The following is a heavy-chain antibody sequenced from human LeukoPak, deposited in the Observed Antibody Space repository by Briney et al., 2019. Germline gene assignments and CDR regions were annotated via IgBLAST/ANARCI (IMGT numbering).Heavy chain of an antibody. J-gene: IGHJ6*02. V-gene: IGHV3-11*05. CDR3: ARDHTMFRGIILYYYGMDV. D-gene: IGHD3-10*01. CDR1: GFTFTAYY. CDR2: ISSSSSYT. Sequence: PGGSLRLFCAASGFTFTAYYMSWIRQAPGKGLEWVSYISSSSSYTNYADSVKGRFTISRDNAKNSLFLQMNSLRAEDTAVYYCARDHTMFRGIILYYYGMDVWGQGTTVTVSS.